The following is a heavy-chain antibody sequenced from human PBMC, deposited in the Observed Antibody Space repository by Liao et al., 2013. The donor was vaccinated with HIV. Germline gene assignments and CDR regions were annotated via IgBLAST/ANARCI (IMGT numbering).Heavy chain of an antibody. CDR2: VSHSGGT. Sequence: HVQLQESGPGLVKPSETLALTCTVSGDSMSPYYWSWIRQSPGAGLEWIGHVSHSGGTNYSPSLKSRVTIALDTTRNRFSLTLTSVTAADTAVYYCARGADFDYWGPEPWSPSP. D-gene: IGHD6-19*01. CDR3: ARGADFDY. CDR1: GDSMSPYY. V-gene: IGHV4-59*01. J-gene: IGHJ4*01.